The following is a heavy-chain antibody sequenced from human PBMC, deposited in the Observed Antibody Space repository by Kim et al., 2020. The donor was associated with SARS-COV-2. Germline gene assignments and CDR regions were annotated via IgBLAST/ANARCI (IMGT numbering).Heavy chain of an antibody. J-gene: IGHJ6*02. D-gene: IGHD3-10*01. CDR3: VRDYNWPMVRLMDV. Sequence: ASVKVSCKASGYTFTTYTIHWVRQAPGQGLEWMGRINAGNGYTRYSQKFQGRVTITRDTSASTAYLELSSLRFEDTAVYYCVRDYNWPMVRLMDVWGQGTTVTVSS. CDR1: GYTFTTYT. CDR2: INAGNGYT. V-gene: IGHV1-3*01.